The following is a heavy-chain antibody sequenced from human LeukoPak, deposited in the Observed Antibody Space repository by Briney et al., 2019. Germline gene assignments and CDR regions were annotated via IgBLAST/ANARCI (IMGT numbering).Heavy chain of an antibody. D-gene: IGHD1-14*01. CDR1: GCTFGGYL. CDR2: IIPTFGTA. Sequence: SVKVSCKASGCTFGGYLITWVRQAPGQGLEWMGNIIPTFGTADYAQKFQGRVTITTDKSTSTAYMALRSLRSEDTAVYYCARALGGITGTTFFDYWGQGTLVTVSS. V-gene: IGHV1-69*05. CDR3: ARALGGITGTTFFDY. J-gene: IGHJ4*02.